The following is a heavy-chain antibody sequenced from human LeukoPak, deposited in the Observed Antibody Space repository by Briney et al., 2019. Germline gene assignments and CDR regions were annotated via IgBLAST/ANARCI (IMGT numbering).Heavy chain of an antibody. V-gene: IGHV4-4*07. J-gene: IGHJ4*02. CDR1: GGSISSYF. CDR3: TRDRGDYGGPDY. Sequence: SEALSLTCTVSGGSISSYFWSWIRQPAGKGLEWIGRIYSSGSANYNPSLKSRVTMSIDTSKNQFSLRLSSVTAADTAVYYCTRDRGDYGGPDYWGQGTLVTVSS. CDR2: IYSSGSA. D-gene: IGHD4-23*01.